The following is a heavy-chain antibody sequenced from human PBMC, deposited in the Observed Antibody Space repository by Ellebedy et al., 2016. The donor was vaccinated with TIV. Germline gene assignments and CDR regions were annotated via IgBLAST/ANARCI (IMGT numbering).Heavy chain of an antibody. V-gene: IGHV3-48*04. CDR2: ISSTSRAG. D-gene: IGHD3-10*01. Sequence: GESLKISXAASGFTFSSYTMTWVRQAPGKGLEWLSYISSTSRAGYYADSVKGRFTISGDTAKNSLYLQMNSLRAEDTAVYFCARETLVRGYGMDVWGQGTTVTVSS. CDR3: ARETLVRGYGMDV. CDR1: GFTFSSYT. J-gene: IGHJ6*02.